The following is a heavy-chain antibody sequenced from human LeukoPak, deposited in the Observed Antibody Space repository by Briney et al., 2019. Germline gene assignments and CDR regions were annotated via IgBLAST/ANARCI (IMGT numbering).Heavy chain of an antibody. CDR1: GYSISSGNY. CDR3: ARINYCGTIKCPGWFDP. V-gene: IGHV4-38-2*02. Sequence: SETLSLTCTVSGYSISSGNYWGWIRQPPGKGLKWIGSIHHSGNTHYSPSLRSRITISVDTSNNRFSLNLRSVTAADTAVYYCARINYCGTIKCPGWFDPWGQGTLVTVSS. CDR2: IHHSGNT. J-gene: IGHJ5*02. D-gene: IGHD2-21*01.